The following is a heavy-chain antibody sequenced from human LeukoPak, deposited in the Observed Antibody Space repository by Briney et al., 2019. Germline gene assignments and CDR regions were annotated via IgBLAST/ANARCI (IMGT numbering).Heavy chain of an antibody. CDR1: GFTFSTYA. CDR3: ASDNPCCYYMDV. V-gene: IGHV3-21*01. Sequence: ESGGGLVKPGGSLRLSCAASGFTFSTYAMNWVRQAPGEGLEWVSFICGSSTYLYYADSLKGRFTISRDNAKNSLYLQMNSLRAEDTAAYYCASDNPCCYYMDVWGKGTTVTVSS. CDR2: ICGSSTYL. D-gene: IGHD2-15*01. J-gene: IGHJ6*03.